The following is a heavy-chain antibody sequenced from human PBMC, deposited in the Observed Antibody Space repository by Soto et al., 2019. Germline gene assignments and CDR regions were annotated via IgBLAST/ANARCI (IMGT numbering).Heavy chain of an antibody. CDR2: IYYSGST. J-gene: IGHJ2*01. Sequence: PSETLSLTCTGSXGSISSYYWSWIRQPPGKGLKRIGYIYYSGSTNYNPSHKSRVTISVDTSKNQFSPKLSSVTAADTVVYYCARYLGPTVVTPYWYFDLWGRGTLVTVSS. CDR1: XGSISSYY. D-gene: IGHD4-17*01. CDR3: ARYLGPTVVTPYWYFDL. V-gene: IGHV4-59*01.